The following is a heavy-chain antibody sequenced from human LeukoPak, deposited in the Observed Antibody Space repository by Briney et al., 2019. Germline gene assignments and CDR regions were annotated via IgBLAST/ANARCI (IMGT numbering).Heavy chain of an antibody. J-gene: IGHJ4*02. Sequence: SETLSLTCTISGGSISSSPYYWGWISHPPGEGLEWIGSIDYSQITYYDPSIKSRVTISADTSENQFSLELTSVTAGDTAVYYCTRRAKSYTFEYWGQGALVTVSS. CDR2: IDYSQIT. V-gene: IGHV4-39*01. CDR3: TRRAKSYTFEY. D-gene: IGHD3-10*01. CDR1: GGSISSSPYY.